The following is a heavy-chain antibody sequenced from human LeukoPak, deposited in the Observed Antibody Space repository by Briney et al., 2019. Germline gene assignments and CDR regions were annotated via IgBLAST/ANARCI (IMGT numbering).Heavy chain of an antibody. V-gene: IGHV3-23*01. Sequence: PGGSLRLSCAASGFTFTNYAMTWVRQAPGKGLEWLSAISGSGGNTYSADSVKGRFTISRDNSKNTLYLQLNSLRAEDTAVYYCAKVVPAAYFDYWGQGTLVTVSS. CDR3: AKVVPAAYFDY. CDR1: GFTFTNYA. CDR2: ISGSGGNT. D-gene: IGHD2-2*01. J-gene: IGHJ4*02.